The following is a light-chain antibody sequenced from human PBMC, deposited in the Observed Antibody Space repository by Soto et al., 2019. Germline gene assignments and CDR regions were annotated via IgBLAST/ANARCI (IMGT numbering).Light chain of an antibody. V-gene: IGKV3-15*01. CDR1: QSVDSK. J-gene: IGKJ1*01. CDR2: GAS. Sequence: EIVMTQSPATLSVSPGERATLSCRASQSVDSKLAWYQQKPGQGPRLLIYGASSRATGIPARFSGSGSGTEFTLRVSSLQSEEFAVYYCQHYSTWLWTFGQGTKVEIK. CDR3: QHYSTWLWT.